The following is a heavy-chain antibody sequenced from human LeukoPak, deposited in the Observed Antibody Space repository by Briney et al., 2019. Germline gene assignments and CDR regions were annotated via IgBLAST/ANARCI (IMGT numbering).Heavy chain of an antibody. CDR3: ARDTVGATITSLGY. J-gene: IGHJ4*02. D-gene: IGHD1-26*01. CDR2: IIPILGIA. Sequence: SVKVSCRASGGXFSSYAISWVRQAPGQGLEWMGRIIPILGIANYAQKFQGRVTITADKSTSTAYMELSSLRSEDTAVYYCARDTVGATITSLGYWGQGTLVTVSS. CDR1: GGXFSSYA. V-gene: IGHV1-69*04.